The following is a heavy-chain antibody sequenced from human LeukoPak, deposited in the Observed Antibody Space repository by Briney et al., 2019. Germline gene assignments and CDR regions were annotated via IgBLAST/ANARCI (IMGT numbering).Heavy chain of an antibody. D-gene: IGHD6-13*01. CDR2: IYTSGST. J-gene: IGHJ4*02. CDR3: ARETYSSSWYGD. V-gene: IGHV4-4*07. Sequence: PSETLSLTCTVSGGSISSYYWSWIRQPAGKGLEWIGRIYTSGSTYYNPSLKSRVTISVDTSKNQFSLKVKSVTAADTAVYYCARETYSSSWYGDWGQGTLVTVSS. CDR1: GGSISSYY.